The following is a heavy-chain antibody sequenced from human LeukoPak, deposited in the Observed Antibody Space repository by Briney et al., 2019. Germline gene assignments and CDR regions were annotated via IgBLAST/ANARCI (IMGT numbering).Heavy chain of an antibody. Sequence: GGSLRLSCAASGFTFSSYAMMWVRQAPGTGLQWVSTITGYGATFYADSVRGRFTIFRDTSMNTLFLQMNSLGAEDTAVYCCAKGAAAGKVDWFDPWGQGTLVTVSS. CDR1: GFTFSSYA. CDR3: AKGAAAGKVDWFDP. V-gene: IGHV3-23*01. D-gene: IGHD6-13*01. J-gene: IGHJ5*02. CDR2: ITGYGAT.